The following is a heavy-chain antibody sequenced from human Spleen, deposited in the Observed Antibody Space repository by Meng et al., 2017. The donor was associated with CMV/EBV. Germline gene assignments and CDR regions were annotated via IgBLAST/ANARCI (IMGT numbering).Heavy chain of an antibody. Sequence: GGSLRLSCAASGFTFSSYAINWVRQAPGKGLEWVSSVSSSSSFIYYADSVRGRFTISRDNAKDSVYLQMNNLRADDTAIYYCARGGRVGAFDIWGQGTLVTVSS. V-gene: IGHV3-21*01. CDR2: VSSSSSFI. J-gene: IGHJ3*02. D-gene: IGHD1-26*01. CDR1: GFTFSSYA. CDR3: ARGGRVGAFDI.